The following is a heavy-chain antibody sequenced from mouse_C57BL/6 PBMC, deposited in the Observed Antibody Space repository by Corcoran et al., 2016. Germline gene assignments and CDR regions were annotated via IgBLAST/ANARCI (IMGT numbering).Heavy chain of an antibody. D-gene: IGHD2-3*01. CDR3: ARSGDGYYDAMDY. Sequence: EVQLQQSGPELVKPGASVKIPCKASGYTFTDYNMDWVKQSHGKSLEWIGDINPNNGGTIYNQKFKGKATLTVDKSSSTAYMELRSLTSEDTAVYYCARSGDGYYDAMDYCGQGTSVTVSS. CDR2: INPNNGGT. J-gene: IGHJ4*01. CDR1: GYTFTDYN. V-gene: IGHV1-18*01.